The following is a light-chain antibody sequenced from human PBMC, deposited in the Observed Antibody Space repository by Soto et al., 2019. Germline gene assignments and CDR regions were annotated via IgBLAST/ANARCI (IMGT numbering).Light chain of an antibody. V-gene: IGKV3-11*01. J-gene: IGKJ5*01. CDR3: QQRSNWPIT. Sequence: EIVLTQSPDTLSLSPGERATLSCRASQSVGSFLAWYQQKTGRAPRLLIYDVSNRATDIPARFSGSGSGTDFTLTISSLEPEDFAVYYCQQRSNWPITFGQGTRLEIK. CDR1: QSVGSF. CDR2: DVS.